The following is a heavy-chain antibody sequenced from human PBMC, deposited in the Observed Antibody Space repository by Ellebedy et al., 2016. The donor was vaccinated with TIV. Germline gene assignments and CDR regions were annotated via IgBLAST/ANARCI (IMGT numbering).Heavy chain of an antibody. CDR3: AHTLVDTAMVTSYFDY. V-gene: IGHV2-5*01. CDR1: GFSLSTSGVG. J-gene: IGHJ4*02. CDR2: IYWNDDK. D-gene: IGHD5-18*01. Sequence: SGPTLAKPTQTLTLTCTFSGFSLSTSGVGVGWIRQPPGKALEWLALIYWNDDKRYSPSLKRRLTITKDTSKNQVVLTMTNMDPVDTATYYNAHTLVDTAMVTSYFDYWGQGTLVTVSS.